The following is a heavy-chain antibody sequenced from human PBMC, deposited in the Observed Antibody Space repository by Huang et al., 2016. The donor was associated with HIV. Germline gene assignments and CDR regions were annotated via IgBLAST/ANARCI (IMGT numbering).Heavy chain of an antibody. CDR2: INLSGST. J-gene: IGHJ3*02. CDR3: ARERMMSWLDDHDAFDI. D-gene: IGHD1-1*01. CDR1: GGSFSGYY. Sequence: QVQLQQWGAGLLKPSETLSLTCAVYGGSFSGYYWSWIRQSPGKGLEWLGEINLSGSTNYNPSLKSRLTRSVDTSKNQFSLKLSSVTAADTAVYYCARERMMSWLDDHDAFDIWGQGTMVTVSS. V-gene: IGHV4-34*01.